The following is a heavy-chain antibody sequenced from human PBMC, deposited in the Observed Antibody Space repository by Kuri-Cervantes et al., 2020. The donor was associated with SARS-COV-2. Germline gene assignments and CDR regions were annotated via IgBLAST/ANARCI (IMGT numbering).Heavy chain of an antibody. V-gene: IGHV4-61*01. CDR1: GGSVSSGSYY. Sequence: SETLSLTCTVSGGSVSSGSYYWSWIRQPPGKGLEWIGYIYYSGSTNYNPSLKSRVTISVDTSKNQFSLKLSSVTAADTAVYYCARVMSTSSIAARPRPYYFDYWGQEPWSPSPQ. CDR2: IYYSGST. D-gene: IGHD6-6*01. CDR3: ARVMSTSSIAARPRPYYFDY. J-gene: IGHJ4*01.